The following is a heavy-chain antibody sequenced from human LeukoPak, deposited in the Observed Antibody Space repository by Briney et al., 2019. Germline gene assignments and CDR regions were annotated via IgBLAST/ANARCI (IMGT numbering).Heavy chain of an antibody. J-gene: IGHJ4*02. CDR2: IKTDGTTT. Sequence: GGSLTLSCAASGFGFSNFWMHWVRQAPGKGLVWVSRIKTDGTTTVYADSVKGRFTISRDNAKNSLYLQMNSLRAEDTAVYYCARDLYYYDSSGYSNYWGQGTLVTVSS. CDR3: ARDLYYYDSSGYSNY. CDR1: GFGFSNFW. D-gene: IGHD3-22*01. V-gene: IGHV3-74*01.